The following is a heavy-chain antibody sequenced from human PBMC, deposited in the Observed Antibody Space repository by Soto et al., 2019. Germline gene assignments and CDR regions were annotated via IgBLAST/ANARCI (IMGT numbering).Heavy chain of an antibody. J-gene: IGHJ6*02. CDR2: IIPIFGTA. CDR1: GGTFSSYA. V-gene: IGHV1-69*06. D-gene: IGHD6-13*01. Sequence: QVQLVQSGAEVKKPGSSVKVSCKASGGTFSSYAISWVRQAPGQGLEWMGGIIPIFGTANYAQKFQGRVTITADKSTSTAYMELSSLISEDTAVYYCATPKAAAGTNTRSPYYYGMDVWGQGTTVTVSS. CDR3: ATPKAAAGTNTRSPYYYGMDV.